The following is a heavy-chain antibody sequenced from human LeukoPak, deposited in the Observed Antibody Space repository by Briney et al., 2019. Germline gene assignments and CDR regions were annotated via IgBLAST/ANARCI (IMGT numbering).Heavy chain of an antibody. J-gene: IGHJ4*02. D-gene: IGHD3-22*01. CDR3: ARHRASSRGGSGYSQGQFDY. V-gene: IGHV4-39*01. CDR2: ISYSGST. Sequence: SETLSLTCTVSGGSVSNSDYYWGWIRQSPGKCLEWIGSISYSGSTKYTPSLKTRVSISVDTSENQFSLKLSSVTATDTTVYYCARHRASSRGGSGYSQGQFDYWGQGTLVTVSS. CDR1: GGSVSNSDYY.